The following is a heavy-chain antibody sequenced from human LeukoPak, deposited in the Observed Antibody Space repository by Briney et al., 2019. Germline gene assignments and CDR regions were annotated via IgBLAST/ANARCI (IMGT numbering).Heavy chain of an antibody. J-gene: IGHJ4*02. V-gene: IGHV3-11*01. D-gene: IGHD3-22*01. CDR3: ARGNYYDSRGYYSFDY. CDR1: GFTFSDYY. CDR2: VSSSGSTI. Sequence: GGSLRLSCAASGFTFSDYYMSRIRQAPGKGLEWVSYVSSSGSTIYYADSVKGRFTISRDNAKNSLYLQMNSLRAEDTAVYYCARGNYYDSRGYYSFDYWGQGTLVTVSS.